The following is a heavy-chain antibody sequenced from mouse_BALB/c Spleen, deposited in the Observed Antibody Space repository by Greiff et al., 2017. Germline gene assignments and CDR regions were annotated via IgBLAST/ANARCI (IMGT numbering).Heavy chain of an antibody. CDR1: GYTFTSYW. Sequence: LQQPGSELVRPGASVKLSCKASGYTFTSYWMHWVKQRPGQGLEWIGNIYPGSGSTNYDEKFKSKATLTVDTSSSTAYMQLSSLTSEDSAVYYCTRELNSLLRLPYYFDYWGQGTTLTVSS. CDR3: TRELNSLLRLPYYFDY. J-gene: IGHJ2*01. D-gene: IGHD1-2*01. V-gene: IGHV1S22*01. CDR2: IYPGSGST.